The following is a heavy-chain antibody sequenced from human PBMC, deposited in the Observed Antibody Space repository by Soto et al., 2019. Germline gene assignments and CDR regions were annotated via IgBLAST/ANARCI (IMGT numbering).Heavy chain of an antibody. CDR1: GYTFSNYG. Sequence: QVQLVQSGAEVKQPGASVKVSCKASGYTFSNYGFSWVRQAPGQGLEWMGWISGYNGNTNYAERLQGRVTMTTDTSTSTAYMELKNLRYDDTAVYYCAREGQRGYWGQGTPVTVSS. D-gene: IGHD6-25*01. CDR2: ISGYNGNT. J-gene: IGHJ4*02. CDR3: AREGQRGY. V-gene: IGHV1-18*01.